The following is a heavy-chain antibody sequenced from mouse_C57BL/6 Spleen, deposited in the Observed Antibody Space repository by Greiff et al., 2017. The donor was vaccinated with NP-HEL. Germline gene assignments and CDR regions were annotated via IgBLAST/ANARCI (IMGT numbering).Heavy chain of an antibody. CDR1: GFTFSDYG. D-gene: IGHD3-3*01. Sequence: EVKVEESGGGLVKPGGSLKLSCAASGFTFSDYGMHWVRQAPEKGLEWVAYISSGSSTIYYADTVKGRFTISRDTAKNTLFLQMTSLRSEDTAMDYCARKTGRDYAMDYWGQGTSVTVSS. V-gene: IGHV5-17*01. J-gene: IGHJ4*01. CDR3: ARKTGRDYAMDY. CDR2: ISSGSSTI.